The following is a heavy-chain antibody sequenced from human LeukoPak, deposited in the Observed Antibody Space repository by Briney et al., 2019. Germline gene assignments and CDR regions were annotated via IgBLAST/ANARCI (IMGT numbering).Heavy chain of an antibody. Sequence: GGSLRLSCAASGFTFSSYGMHWVRQAPGKGLEWVAVIWYDGSNKYYADSVKGRFTISRDNSKNTLYLQMNSLRAEDTAMYYCARSLTGTTPDYWGQGTLVTVSS. CDR2: IWYDGSNK. D-gene: IGHD1-20*01. J-gene: IGHJ4*02. CDR1: GFTFSSYG. V-gene: IGHV3-33*01. CDR3: ARSLTGTTPDY.